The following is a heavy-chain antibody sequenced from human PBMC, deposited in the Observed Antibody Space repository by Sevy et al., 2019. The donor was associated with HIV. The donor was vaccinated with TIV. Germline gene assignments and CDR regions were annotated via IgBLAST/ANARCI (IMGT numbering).Heavy chain of an antibody. CDR2: INPNSGGT. D-gene: IGHD2-21*02. J-gene: IGHJ4*02. CDR1: GYTFTGYY. CDR3: TRSAAEAKNYYCGGDCYSDY. Sequence: ASVKVSCKASGYTFTGYYLHWVRQAPGQGLEWMGWINPNSGGTNYAPKFQGRVTMTRDTSISTASMELSRLRSDDTAMCYCTRSAAEAKNYYCGGDCYSDYWGQGTLVTVSS. V-gene: IGHV1-2*02.